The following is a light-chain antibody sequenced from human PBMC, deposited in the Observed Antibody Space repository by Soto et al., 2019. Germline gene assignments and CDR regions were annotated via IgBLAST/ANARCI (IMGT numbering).Light chain of an antibody. J-gene: IGKJ4*01. CDR1: QAVSSIL. V-gene: IGKV3-20*01. Sequence: EVVLTHSPGTLSLSPGERATLSCRASQAVSSILLAWYQQKPGQAPRLLIYGASSRATGIPDRFSGSGSGTDFTLTVSRLEPEDFAVYYCQQHGTSPIFGGGTKVEIK. CDR2: GAS. CDR3: QQHGTSPI.